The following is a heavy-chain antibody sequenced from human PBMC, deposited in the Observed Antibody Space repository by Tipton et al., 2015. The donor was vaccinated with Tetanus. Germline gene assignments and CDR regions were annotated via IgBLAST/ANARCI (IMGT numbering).Heavy chain of an antibody. Sequence: QLVQSGAEVKEPGESLKISCKGSGYNFTNFWIGWVRQMPGKVLEWMGVIYPGDSDTRYSPPLQGQVTISADKSISTAYLQWSSLKASDSAMYYCARTRAVDTAMVTDWGQGTLVTVSS. D-gene: IGHD5-18*01. J-gene: IGHJ4*02. CDR2: IYPGDSDT. V-gene: IGHV5-51*01. CDR1: GYNFTNFW. CDR3: ARTRAVDTAMVTD.